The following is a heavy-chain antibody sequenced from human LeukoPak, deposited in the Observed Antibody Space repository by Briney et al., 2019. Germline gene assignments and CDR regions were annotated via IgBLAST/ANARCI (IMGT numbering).Heavy chain of an antibody. CDR1: GFTFSSYA. CDR2: ISGSGGST. Sequence: GGSLRLSCAASGFTFSSYAMSWVRQAPGKGLEWVSAISGSGGSTYYADSVKGRFTISRDNSKNTLYLQMNSLRAEDTAVYYCAKAQTPHIVATIWRYYYGMDVWGQGTTVTVSS. CDR3: AKAQTPHIVATIWRYYYGMDV. D-gene: IGHD5-12*01. V-gene: IGHV3-23*01. J-gene: IGHJ6*02.